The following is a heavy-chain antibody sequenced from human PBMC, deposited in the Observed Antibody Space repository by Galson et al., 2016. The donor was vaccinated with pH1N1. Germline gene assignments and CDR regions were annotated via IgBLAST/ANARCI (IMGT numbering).Heavy chain of an antibody. D-gene: IGHD4-17*01. Sequence: SLRLSCAASGSNSDYNMNWVRLAPGKGLEWVPSISGSGGRKHYAYSVQGRFIISRDNSKNTLYLQMNSLRAGDTALYFCAKGGYGDYGLDVFDIWGQGTMVIVSS. CDR2: ISGSGGRK. V-gene: IGHV3-23*01. CDR3: AKGGYGDYGLDVFDI. J-gene: IGHJ3*02. CDR1: GSNSDYN.